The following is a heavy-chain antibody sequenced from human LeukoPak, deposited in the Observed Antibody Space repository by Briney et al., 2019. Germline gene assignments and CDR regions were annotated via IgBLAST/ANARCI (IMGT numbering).Heavy chain of an antibody. V-gene: IGHV3-23*01. J-gene: IGHJ3*02. Sequence: GGSLRLSCAASGFTLSSYAMSWVRQGPGKGLEWVSAISVTGNTYHADSVRGRFTISRDNAKNSLYLQMNSLRAEDTAVYYCASELPYYYLWAFDIWGQGTMVTVSS. D-gene: IGHD3-3*01. CDR1: GFTLSSYA. CDR3: ASELPYYYLWAFDI. CDR2: ISVTGNT.